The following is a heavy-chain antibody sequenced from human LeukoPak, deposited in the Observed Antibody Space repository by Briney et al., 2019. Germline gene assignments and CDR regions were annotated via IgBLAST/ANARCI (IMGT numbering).Heavy chain of an antibody. CDR3: ARDRYYGVNGGFDY. Sequence: GASVKVSCKASGYTFTSYDINWVRQATGQGLEWMGWINPNSGGTNYAQKFQGRVTMTRDTSISTAYMELSRLRSDDTAVYYCARDRYYGVNGGFDYWGQGTLVTVSS. CDR2: INPNSGGT. V-gene: IGHV1-2*02. D-gene: IGHD4-17*01. CDR1: GYTFTSYD. J-gene: IGHJ4*02.